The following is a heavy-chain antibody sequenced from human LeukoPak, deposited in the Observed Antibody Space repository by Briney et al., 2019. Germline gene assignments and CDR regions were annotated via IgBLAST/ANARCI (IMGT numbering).Heavy chain of an antibody. CDR1: GYTFINYG. D-gene: IGHD3-10*01. V-gene: IGHV1-18*01. CDR2: ISAYNGNT. Sequence: ASVKVSCKASGYTFINYGISWVRQSPGQGLEWMGWISAYNGNTNYAQKLQGRVTMTTDTYTSTAYMELRSLRSDDTAVYYCARDRYGSGTHYYYFGMDVWGQGPTVTVSS. J-gene: IGHJ6*02. CDR3: ARDRYGSGTHYYYFGMDV.